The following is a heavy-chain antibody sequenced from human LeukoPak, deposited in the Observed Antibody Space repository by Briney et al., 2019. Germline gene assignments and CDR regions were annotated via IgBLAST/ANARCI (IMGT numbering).Heavy chain of an antibody. CDR2: IISSSSYI. J-gene: IGHJ4*02. CDR3: AREGGMATTPFDY. CDR1: GFTFSTYW. D-gene: IGHD5-24*01. V-gene: IGHV3-21*01. Sequence: PGGSRRLSCAASGFTFSTYWMHWVRQAPGKGLEGASSIISSSSYIYYADSVKGRFTISRDNAKNSLYLQMNSLRAEDTAVYYCAREGGMATTPFDYWGQGTLVTVSS.